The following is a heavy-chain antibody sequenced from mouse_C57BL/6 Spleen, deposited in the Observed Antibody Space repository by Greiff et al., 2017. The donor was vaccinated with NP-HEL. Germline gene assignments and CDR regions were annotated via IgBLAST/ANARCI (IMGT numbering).Heavy chain of an antibody. V-gene: IGHV1-80*01. CDR1: GYAFSSYW. D-gene: IGHD2-3*01. CDR2: IYPGDGDT. Sequence: VQLQQSGAELVKPGASVKISCKASGYAFSSYWMYWVKQRPGKGLEWIGQIYPGDGDTNYNGKFKGKATLTADKSSSTAYMQLSSLTSEDSAVYFCARRDGYHWYFDVWGTGTTVTVSS. CDR3: ARRDGYHWYFDV. J-gene: IGHJ1*03.